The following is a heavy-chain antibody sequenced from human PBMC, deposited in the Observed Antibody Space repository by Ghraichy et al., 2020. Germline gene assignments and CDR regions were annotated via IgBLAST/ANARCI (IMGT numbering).Heavy chain of an antibody. Sequence: ASVNVSCKASGYTFISYGISWVRQAPGQGLEWMGWITTKSGNTHYAQKFQGRVIMTTETSTNTAYMELRSLRSDDTAVYYCAGGINWLDPWGQGTLVTVSS. CDR2: ITTKSGNT. J-gene: IGHJ5*02. CDR3: AGGINWLDP. V-gene: IGHV1-18*01. CDR1: GYTFISYG.